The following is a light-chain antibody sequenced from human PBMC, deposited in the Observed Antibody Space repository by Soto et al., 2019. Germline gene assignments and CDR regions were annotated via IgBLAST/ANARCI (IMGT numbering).Light chain of an antibody. Sequence: IQVYKSAFSLSASVRDRVTITCWASQGISSWLAWYQQTPGKAPKLLIYAASTLQGGVPSRFSGSGSWTDFTLTISSLLPAEAAAPYCRQPTAFLPSTFGQGTILDIK. CDR3: RQPTAFLPST. J-gene: IGKJ1*01. V-gene: IGKV1-12*01. CDR2: AAS. CDR1: QGISSW.